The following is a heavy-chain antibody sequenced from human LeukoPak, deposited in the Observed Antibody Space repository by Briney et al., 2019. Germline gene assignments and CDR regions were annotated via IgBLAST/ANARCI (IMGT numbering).Heavy chain of an antibody. CDR2: ISAYNGNT. V-gene: IGHV1-18*01. CDR1: GYTFTSYG. J-gene: IGHJ6*03. D-gene: IGHD3-10*01. Sequence: GASVKVSCKASGYTFTSYGISWVRQAPGQGLEWMGWISAYNGNTNYAQKLQGRVTMTTDTSTSTAYMELRSLRSDDTAVYYCARSGGWFGELLPNYYYYYYMDVWGKGTTVTVSS. CDR3: ARSGGWFGELLPNYYYYYYMDV.